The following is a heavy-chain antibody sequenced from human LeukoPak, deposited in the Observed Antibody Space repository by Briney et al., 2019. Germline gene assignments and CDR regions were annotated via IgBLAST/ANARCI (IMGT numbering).Heavy chain of an antibody. V-gene: IGHV4-38-2*02. CDR2: IYHSGST. J-gene: IGHJ4*02. CDR3: ARVTGPPYGGTSYFDY. Sequence: SETLSLTCTVSGYSISSGYYWGWIRQPPGKGLEWIGSIYHSGSTYYNPSLKSRVTISVDTSKNQFSLKLSSVTAADTAVYYCARVTGPPYGGTSYFDYWGQGTLVTVSS. D-gene: IGHD4-23*01. CDR1: GYSISSGYY.